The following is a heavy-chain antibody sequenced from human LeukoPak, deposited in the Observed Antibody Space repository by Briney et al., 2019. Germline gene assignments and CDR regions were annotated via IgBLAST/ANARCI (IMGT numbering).Heavy chain of an antibody. CDR1: GGSISSYY. V-gene: IGHV4-4*07. Sequence: SETLSLTCTVSGGSISSYYWSWIRRPAGKGLEWIGRIYTSGSTNYNPSLKSRVTMSVDTSKNQFSLKLSSVTAADTAVYYCARVAVAGPRYYGMDVWGQGTTVTVSS. CDR3: ARVAVAGPRYYGMDV. D-gene: IGHD6-19*01. J-gene: IGHJ6*02. CDR2: IYTSGST.